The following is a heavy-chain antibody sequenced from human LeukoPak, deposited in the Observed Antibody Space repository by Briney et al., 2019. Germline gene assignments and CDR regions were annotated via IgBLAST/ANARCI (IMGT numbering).Heavy chain of an antibody. CDR2: ISSSSSTI. Sequence: GGSLRLSCAASGFTFSSYWMHWVRQAPGKGLEWVSYISSSSSTIYYADSVMGRFTISRDNAKNTLYLQMNSLRAEDTAVYYCAKNDVVGHHMDVWGKGTTVTISS. J-gene: IGHJ6*03. CDR3: AKNDVVGHHMDV. CDR1: GFTFSSYW. D-gene: IGHD1-1*01. V-gene: IGHV3-48*04.